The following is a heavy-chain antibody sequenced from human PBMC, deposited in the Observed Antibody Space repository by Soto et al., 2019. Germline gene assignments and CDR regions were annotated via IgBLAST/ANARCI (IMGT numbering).Heavy chain of an antibody. J-gene: IGHJ4*02. D-gene: IGHD2-15*01. V-gene: IGHV4-34*01. CDR2: INHSGGS. CDR3: ARGRWELRFDY. CDR1: GGSFSVYY. Sequence: SETLSLTCAVYGGSFSVYYWSWIRQPPGKGLEWIGEINHSGGSNYNPSLKSRVTISLDTSKNQFSLKLGSVTAADTAVYYCARGRWELRFDYWGQGTPVTVSS.